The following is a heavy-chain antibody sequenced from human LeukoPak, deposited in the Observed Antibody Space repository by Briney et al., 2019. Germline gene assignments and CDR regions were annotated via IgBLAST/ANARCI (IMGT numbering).Heavy chain of an antibody. D-gene: IGHD6-19*01. V-gene: IGHV3-7*03. CDR2: IKQDGSDR. CDR3: VRNLAVAGTCFDS. J-gene: IGHJ4*02. Sequence: PGGSLRLSCAASGFTFRNYWMSWVRQVPGTGLEWAANIKQDGSDRNYVTSVRGRFTISRDNAESSLYLQMNSLRAEDTAVYYCVRNLAVAGTCFDSWGQGTLVTVSS. CDR1: GFTFRNYW.